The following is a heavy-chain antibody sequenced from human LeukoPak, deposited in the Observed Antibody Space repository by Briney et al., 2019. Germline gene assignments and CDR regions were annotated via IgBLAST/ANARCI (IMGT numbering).Heavy chain of an antibody. CDR1: GGSISSYY. J-gene: IGHJ3*02. CDR2: IYHSGST. V-gene: IGHV4-59*12. CDR3: ARDLSFAGEWWAARPFRGAFDI. D-gene: IGHD2-15*01. Sequence: PSETLSLTCTVSGGSISSYYWSWIRQPPGKGLEWIGYIYHSGSTYYNPSLKSRVTISVDRSKNQFSLKLSSVTAADTAVYYCARDLSFAGEWWAARPFRGAFDIWGQGTMVTVSS.